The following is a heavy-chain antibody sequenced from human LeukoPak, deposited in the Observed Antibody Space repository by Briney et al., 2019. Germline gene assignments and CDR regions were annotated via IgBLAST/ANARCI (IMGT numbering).Heavy chain of an antibody. CDR1: GYIFSRFG. CDR2: ISANNGDT. CDR3: TRDVPGIEAALFDF. Sequence: ASVKVSCKTSGYIFSRFGITWVRQAPGEGLGWVGSISANNGDTDYAERFQGRVTMTSDTSTSTAYMELRGLRSADTAIYYCTRDVPGIEAALFDFWGQGTLVTVSS. D-gene: IGHD6-13*01. J-gene: IGHJ4*02. V-gene: IGHV1-18*04.